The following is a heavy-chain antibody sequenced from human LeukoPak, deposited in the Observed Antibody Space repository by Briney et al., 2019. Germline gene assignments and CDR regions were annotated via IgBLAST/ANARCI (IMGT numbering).Heavy chain of an antibody. D-gene: IGHD3/OR15-3a*01. CDR2: IYYSGRA. V-gene: IGHV4-59*01. CDR1: GGSISSYY. J-gene: IGHJ4*02. CDR3: ARAGGVKTSALDLAY. Sequence: TXSLTCTVSGGSISSYYWSWIRQPPGXGLEWIGYIYYSGRANHNPSLKSRVTISRDTSKNQFSLKLTSVTTADTAVYYCARAGGVKTSALDLAYWGQGPLVPVSS.